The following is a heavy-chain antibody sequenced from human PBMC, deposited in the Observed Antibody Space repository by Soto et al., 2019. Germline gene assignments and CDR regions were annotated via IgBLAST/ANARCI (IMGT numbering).Heavy chain of an antibody. J-gene: IGHJ4*02. CDR1: GGSISSYY. CDR3: ARSGDLAARVDY. Sequence: PSETLSLTCSVSGGSISSYYWSWIRQPPGKGLEWIGYMYYSGSTNYNPSLKSRVTISVDTTKNQFSLKLSSVTAADTAVYYCARSGDLAARVDYWGQGTLVTVS. V-gene: IGHV4-59*01. D-gene: IGHD6-6*01. CDR2: MYYSGST.